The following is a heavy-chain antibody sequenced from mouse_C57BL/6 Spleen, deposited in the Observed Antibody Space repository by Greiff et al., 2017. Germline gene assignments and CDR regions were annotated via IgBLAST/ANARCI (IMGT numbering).Heavy chain of an antibody. Sequence: EVKVVESEGGLVQPGSSMKLSCTASGFTFSDYYMAWVRQVPEKGLEWVANINYDGSSTYYLDSLKSRFIISRDNAKNILYLQMSSLKSEDTATYYCARAPDGYYFDYWGQGTTLTVSS. CDR3: ARAPDGYYFDY. J-gene: IGHJ2*01. D-gene: IGHD2-3*01. CDR1: GFTFSDYY. V-gene: IGHV5-16*01. CDR2: INYDGSST.